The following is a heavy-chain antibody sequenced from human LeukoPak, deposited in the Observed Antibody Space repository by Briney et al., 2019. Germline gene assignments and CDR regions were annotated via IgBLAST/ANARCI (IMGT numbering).Heavy chain of an antibody. CDR3: ARAVAAAGYYYGMDV. CDR1: GFTFSSYA. J-gene: IGHJ6*02. V-gene: IGHV3-23*01. Sequence: PGGSLRLSCAASGFTFSSYAMSWVRQAPGKGLEWVSAISGSGGSTYYADSVKGRFTISRDNSKNTLYLQMNSLRAEDTAVYYCARAVAAAGYYYGMDVWGQGTTVTVSS. CDR2: ISGSGGST. D-gene: IGHD6-13*01.